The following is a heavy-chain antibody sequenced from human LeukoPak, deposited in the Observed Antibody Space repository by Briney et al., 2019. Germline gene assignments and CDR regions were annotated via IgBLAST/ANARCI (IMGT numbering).Heavy chain of an antibody. J-gene: IGHJ4*02. V-gene: IGHV1-24*01. CDR1: GYTLTELS. CDR2: FDPEDGET. D-gene: IGHD3-10*01. CDR3: ARDLRFGELYY. Sequence: ASVKVSCKVSGYTLTELSMHWVRQAPGKGLEWMGGFDPEDGETIYAQKFQGRVTMTTDTSTSTAYMELRSLRSDDTAVYYCARDLRFGELYYWGQGTLVTVSS.